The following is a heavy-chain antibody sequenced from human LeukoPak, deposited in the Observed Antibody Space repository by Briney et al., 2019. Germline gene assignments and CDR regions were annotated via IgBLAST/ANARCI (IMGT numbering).Heavy chain of an antibody. CDR1: GFSFSSYA. V-gene: IGHV3-23*01. CDR3: AKRPGYTTGWFFDF. D-gene: IGHD6-19*01. J-gene: IGHJ4*02. Sequence: GGSLRLSCAASGFSFSSYAMSWVRQAPGKGLEWVSSISGSGDNTYYAESVKGRFTISRDNSKNTLFLQMNGLRADDTAVFYCAKRPGYTTGWFFDFWGQGTLVTVSS. CDR2: ISGSGDNT.